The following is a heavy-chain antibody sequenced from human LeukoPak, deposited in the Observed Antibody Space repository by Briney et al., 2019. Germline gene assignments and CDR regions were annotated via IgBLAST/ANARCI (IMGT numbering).Heavy chain of an antibody. J-gene: IGHJ5*02. D-gene: IGHD3-16*01. CDR3: AKGDKMLTWRRTYNRFDP. CDR1: GFNFSTYS. Sequence: GGSVRLSCAASGFNFSTYSMNWVRQAPGKGLEWVSSIDFTSTYIDYADSVRGRFTISRDNSKNTLYLQMNSLRAEDTAVYFCAKGDKMLTWRRTYNRFDPWGQGTLVTVSS. V-gene: IGHV3-21*01. CDR2: IDFTSTYI.